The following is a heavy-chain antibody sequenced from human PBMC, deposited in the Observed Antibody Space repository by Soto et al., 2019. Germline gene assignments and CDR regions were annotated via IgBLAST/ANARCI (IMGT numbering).Heavy chain of an antibody. CDR2: INPISGGT. CDR1: GYTFTAYY. V-gene: IGHV1-2*02. D-gene: IGHD3-16*01. Sequence: ASVKVSCKASGYTFTAYYMHWVRLAPGQGLEWMGWINPISGGTNYAQKSQGRVSMTRDTSITTAYLELSSLTSDDTAIYYCARQETSRFWLDPWGQGTLVTVSS. J-gene: IGHJ5*02. CDR3: ARQETSRFWLDP.